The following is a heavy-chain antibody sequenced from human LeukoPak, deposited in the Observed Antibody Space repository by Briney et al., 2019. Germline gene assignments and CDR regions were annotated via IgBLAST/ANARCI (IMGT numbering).Heavy chain of an antibody. J-gene: IGHJ4*02. CDR2: IRYDGSNK. D-gene: IGHD3-22*01. CDR1: GFTFSSYG. V-gene: IGHV3-30*02. CDR3: ARDTSIGYYDSSGYIPPDY. Sequence: GGSLRLSCAASGFTFSSYGMHWVRQAPGKGLEWVAFIRYDGSNKYYADSVKGRFTISRDNSKNTLYLQMNSLRAEDTAVYYCARDTSIGYYDSSGYIPPDYWGQGTLVTVSS.